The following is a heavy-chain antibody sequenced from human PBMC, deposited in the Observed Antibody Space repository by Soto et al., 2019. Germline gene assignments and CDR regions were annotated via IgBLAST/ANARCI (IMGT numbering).Heavy chain of an antibody. CDR1: GDAYRSYA. J-gene: IGHJ6*03. Sequence: GAPVKVALNGAGDAYRSYAIILVRQEKEQGLEWMGGIIPIFGTANYAQKFQGRVTITADESTSTAYMELSSLGSEDTAVYYCASLDASYSNFSSTTTYYYVMDVWVKGTTDTVS. CDR3: ASLDASYSNFSSTTTYYYVMDV. V-gene: IGHV1-69*13. D-gene: IGHD4-4*01. CDR2: IIPIFGTA.